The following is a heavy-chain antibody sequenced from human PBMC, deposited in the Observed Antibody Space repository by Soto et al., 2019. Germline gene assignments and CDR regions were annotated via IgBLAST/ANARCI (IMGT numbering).Heavy chain of an antibody. CDR3: ARMGAVPYYFYGMDV. CDR2: INGYNGNT. V-gene: IGHV1-18*01. Sequence: QVQLVQSGAEVKKPGASVKVSCKASGYTFTSYGISWVRQAPGQGLEWMGWINGYNGNTNHAQKLQGRVTMSTDTSGSTAYMELRIVRYDDSGVYYCARMGAVPYYFYGMDVLGQGTTVTVSS. CDR1: GYTFTSYG. D-gene: IGHD3-16*01. J-gene: IGHJ6*02.